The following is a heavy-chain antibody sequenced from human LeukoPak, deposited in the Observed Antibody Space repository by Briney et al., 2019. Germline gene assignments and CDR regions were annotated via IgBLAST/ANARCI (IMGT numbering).Heavy chain of an antibody. J-gene: IGHJ4*02. D-gene: IGHD3-22*01. CDR2: INPNSGGT. CDR1: GYTFTGYY. V-gene: IGHV1-2*02. CDR3: ARSKGSSGSNDY. Sequence: ASVKVSCKASGYTFTGYYMRWVRQAPGQGLEWMGWINPNSGGTNYAQKFQGRVTMTRDTSNSTAYMELSRLRSDDTAVYYCARSKGSSGSNDYWGQGTLVTVSS.